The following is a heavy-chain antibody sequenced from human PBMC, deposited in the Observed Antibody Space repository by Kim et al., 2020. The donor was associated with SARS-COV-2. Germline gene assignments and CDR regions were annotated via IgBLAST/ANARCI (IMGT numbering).Heavy chain of an antibody. V-gene: IGHV3-30*07. J-gene: IGHJ6*02. CDR3: ARELARPDYYFFGMDV. Sequence: KGRFTISRDNAKNTVNLQMNSLRAEDTAVYCCARELARPDYYFFGMDVWGQGTTVTVSS.